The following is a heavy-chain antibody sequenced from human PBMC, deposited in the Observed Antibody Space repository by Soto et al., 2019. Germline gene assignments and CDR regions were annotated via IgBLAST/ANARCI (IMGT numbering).Heavy chain of an antibody. D-gene: IGHD6-19*01. Sequence: EVQLVESGGGLVQPGGSLRLSCAASGFTFSGYSMFWVRQAPGKGLEYVSAINTNGVNTFYAKSVKGRFTISRDNSKNTMYLQRGSLRAEDLAVYYCARGRGEDSSGWAIYFDYWGQGTLVTVSS. CDR3: ARGRGEDSSGWAIYFDY. CDR2: INTNGVNT. CDR1: GFTFSGYS. J-gene: IGHJ4*02. V-gene: IGHV3-64*01.